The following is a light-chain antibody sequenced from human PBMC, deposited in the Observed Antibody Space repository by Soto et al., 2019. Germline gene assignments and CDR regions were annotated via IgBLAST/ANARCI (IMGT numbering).Light chain of an antibody. Sequence: EVVLTQSPGTLSLSPGARATLSCRASQSVSSYLAWYQQKPGQAPRLLIYHASYTATGVPVRFSGSGSGTDGTLTISSLEPEDGAVYYGQQRSNWSWTFGQGTKVDIK. CDR1: QSVSSY. CDR2: HAS. CDR3: QQRSNWSWT. V-gene: IGKV3-11*01. J-gene: IGKJ1*01.